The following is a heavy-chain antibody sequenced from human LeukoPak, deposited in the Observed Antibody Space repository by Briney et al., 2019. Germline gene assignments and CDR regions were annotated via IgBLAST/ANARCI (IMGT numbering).Heavy chain of an antibody. CDR1: GFTFSSYV. V-gene: IGHV3-23*01. J-gene: IGHJ4*02. CDR3: ARDLDGDYAFDY. CDR2: ISDSGGST. Sequence: GGSLRLSCAASGFTFSSYVMSWVRQAPGKGLEWVSAISDSGGSTFYADSVKGRFTISRDNSKNTLYLQMNSLRAEDTAVYYCARDLDGDYAFDYWGQGTLVTVSS. D-gene: IGHD4-17*01.